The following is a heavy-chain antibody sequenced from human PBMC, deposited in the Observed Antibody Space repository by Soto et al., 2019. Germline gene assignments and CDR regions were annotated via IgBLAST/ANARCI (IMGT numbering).Heavy chain of an antibody. J-gene: IGHJ4*02. CDR2: ISYDGSQK. D-gene: IGHD6-19*01. CDR1: GFTFSTYC. V-gene: IGHV3-30*03. CDR3: ARAREAVAGLIDY. Sequence: QVQLVESGGGVAQPGRSLRLSCAASGFTFSTYCMHWVRQAPGKGLEWVAVISYDGSQKYYADSVKGRFTISKDNSKNTLYLQKNSLRAEDRADYYGARAREAVAGLIDYWGQGTLVAVSS.